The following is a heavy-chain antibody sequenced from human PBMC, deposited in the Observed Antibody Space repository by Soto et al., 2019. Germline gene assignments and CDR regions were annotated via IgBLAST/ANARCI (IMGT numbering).Heavy chain of an antibody. D-gene: IGHD1-26*01. CDR2: IYYSGST. CDR3: ARDQMVGTTNGY. V-gene: IGHV4-59*01. CDR1: GGSISSYY. J-gene: IGHJ4*02. Sequence: PSETLSLTCTVSGGSISSYYWSWIRQPPGKGLEWIVYIYYSGSTNYNPSLKSRVTISVDTSKNQFSLKLSSVTAADTAVYYCARDQMVGTTNGYWGQGALVTVSS.